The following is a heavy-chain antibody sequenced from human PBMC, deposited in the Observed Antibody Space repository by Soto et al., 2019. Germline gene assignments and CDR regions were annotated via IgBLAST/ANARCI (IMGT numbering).Heavy chain of an antibody. J-gene: IGHJ3*01. CDR1: GLTFDHYP. CDR2: ISWNSDKI. CDR3: AKDRDGGSYFDLPDSFDV. D-gene: IGHD1-26*01. Sequence: EVLLVESGGGLVQPGRSLTLSCAASGLTFDHYPMHWVRQALGKGLEWVSTISWNSDKIAYADSVKGRFTVSRDNAKNSLYLHMNSLSVDDAALYYCAKDRDGGSYFDLPDSFDVWGQGTVVTVSS. V-gene: IGHV3-9*01.